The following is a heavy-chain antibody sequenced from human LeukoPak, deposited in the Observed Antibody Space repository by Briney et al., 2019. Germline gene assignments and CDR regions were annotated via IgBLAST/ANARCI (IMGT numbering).Heavy chain of an antibody. D-gene: IGHD3-10*01. CDR1: GGSISSYY. CDR2: IYTSGST. J-gene: IGHJ4*02. CDR3: ARDTPGKWYYGSGSYYPVGTFDY. Sequence: SETLSLTCTVSGGSISSYYWSWIRQPAGKGLEWIGRIYTSGSTNYNPSLKSRVTMSVDTSKNQFSLKLSSVTAADTAVYYCARDTPGKWYYGSGSYYPVGTFDYWGQGTLVTVS. V-gene: IGHV4-4*07.